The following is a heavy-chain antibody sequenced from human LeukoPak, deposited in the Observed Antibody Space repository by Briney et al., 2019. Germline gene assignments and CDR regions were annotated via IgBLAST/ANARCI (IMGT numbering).Heavy chain of an antibody. V-gene: IGHV4-31*03. D-gene: IGHD2-2*01. Sequence: SQTLSLTCTVSGGSISSGGYSWSWIRQHPGKGLEWIGYIYYSGSTYYNPSLKSRVTISVDTSKNQFSLKLSSVTAADTAVYYCARAVVVPAVLFDYWGQGTLVTVSS. CDR2: IYYSGST. CDR1: GGSISSGGYS. CDR3: ARAVVVPAVLFDY. J-gene: IGHJ4*02.